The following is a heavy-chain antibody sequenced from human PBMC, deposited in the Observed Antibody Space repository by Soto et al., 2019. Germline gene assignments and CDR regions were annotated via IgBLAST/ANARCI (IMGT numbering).Heavy chain of an antibody. V-gene: IGHV3-7*01. CDR1: GFTFSIYW. D-gene: IGHD6-6*01. CDR3: AGQLVQIGWFDP. J-gene: IGHJ5*02. Sequence: PGGSLRLSCAASGFTFSIYWMSWFRQAPGKGLEWVANIKQDGSEKYYVDSVKGRFTISRDNAKNSLYLQMNSLRAEDTAVYYCAGQLVQIGWFDPWGQGTLVTVSS. CDR2: IKQDGSEK.